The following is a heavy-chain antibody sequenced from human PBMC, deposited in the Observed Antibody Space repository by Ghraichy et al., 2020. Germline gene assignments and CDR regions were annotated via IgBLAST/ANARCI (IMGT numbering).Heavy chain of an antibody. V-gene: IGHV3-64D*06. CDR3: VRNDYGDY. Sequence: GGSLRLSCSASEFTFKNYAMHWVRQAPGKGLEYVSAISPNGGDTYYADSVKGRFTISRDNSKNTLYLQMSRLRTEDAAVYYCVRNDYGDYWGQGTLVTVSS. CDR2: ISPNGGDT. CDR1: EFTFKNYA. J-gene: IGHJ4*02.